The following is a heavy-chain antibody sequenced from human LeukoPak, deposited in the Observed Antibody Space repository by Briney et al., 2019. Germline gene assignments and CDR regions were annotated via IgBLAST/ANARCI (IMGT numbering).Heavy chain of an antibody. V-gene: IGHV3-74*01. CDR1: GFTFSSYW. CDR3: ARDRYYDVLGRDAFDL. J-gene: IGHJ3*01. CDR2: INSDGSST. Sequence: GGSLRLSCAASGFTFSSYWMHWVRQAPGKGLVWVSRINSDGSSTSYADYVKGRFTISRDNAKNTLYLQMNSLRADDTAVYYCARDRYYDVLGRDAFDLWGQGTMVTVSS. D-gene: IGHD3-3*01.